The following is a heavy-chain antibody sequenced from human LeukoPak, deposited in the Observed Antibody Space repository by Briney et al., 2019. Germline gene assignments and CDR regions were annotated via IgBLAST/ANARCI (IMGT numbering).Heavy chain of an antibody. CDR3: AKCDVEYQLLCYFQH. CDR1: GFTFSSYG. Sequence: PGGSLRLSCAASGFTFSSYGMHWVRQAPGKGLEWVAFIRYDGSNKYYADSVKGRFTISRDNSKNTLYLQMNSLRAEDTAVYYCAKCDVEYQLLCYFQHWGQSTLVTVSS. J-gene: IGHJ1*01. CDR2: IRYDGSNK. D-gene: IGHD2-2*01. V-gene: IGHV3-30*02.